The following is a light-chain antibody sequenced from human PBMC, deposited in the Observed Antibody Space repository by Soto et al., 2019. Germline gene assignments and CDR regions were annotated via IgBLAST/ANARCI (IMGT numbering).Light chain of an antibody. CDR1: QSVDSN. CDR2: VAS. Sequence: EIVMTQSPATLSVSPGERATLSCRASQSVDSNLAWYQQKPGQAPRLLIFVASTSATGIPARFSGSGSGTDFTLTISSLQAEDFGVYFCQQYDNWPLTFGGGTKVEIK. CDR3: QQYDNWPLT. J-gene: IGKJ4*01. V-gene: IGKV3D-15*01.